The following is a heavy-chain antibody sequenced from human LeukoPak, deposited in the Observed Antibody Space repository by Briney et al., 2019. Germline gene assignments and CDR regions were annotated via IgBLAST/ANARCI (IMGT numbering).Heavy chain of an antibody. D-gene: IGHD3-10*01. CDR3: AKEAVRGVNKFDY. CDR1: GFTFDDYA. J-gene: IGHJ4*02. V-gene: IGHV3-9*01. CDR2: ISWNSGSI. Sequence: GGSLRLSCAASGFTFDDYAMHWVRQAPGKGLEWVSGISWNSGSIGYADSVKGRFTISRDNAKNSLYLQMNSLRAEDTALYYCAKEAVRGVNKFDYWGQGTLVTVSS.